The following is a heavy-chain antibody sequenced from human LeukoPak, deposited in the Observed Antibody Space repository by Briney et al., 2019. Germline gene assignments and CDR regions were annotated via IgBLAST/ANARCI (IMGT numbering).Heavy chain of an antibody. D-gene: IGHD5-12*01. V-gene: IGHV3-74*01. Sequence: GGSLRLSCAASGFTFSDYWMHWVRQAPEKGLVWVSRINGDGSRTGYADSVKGRITISRDNAKNTLHLQMNSLRAEDTAVYYCAREKRYDDFDYWGQGTLVTVSS. CDR3: AREKRYDDFDY. CDR1: GFTFSDYW. J-gene: IGHJ4*02. CDR2: INGDGSRT.